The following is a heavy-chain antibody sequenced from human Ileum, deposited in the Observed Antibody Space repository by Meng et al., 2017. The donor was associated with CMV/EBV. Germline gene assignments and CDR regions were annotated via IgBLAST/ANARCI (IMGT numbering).Heavy chain of an antibody. D-gene: IGHD3-10*01. J-gene: IGHJ6*02. CDR1: NYA. CDR2: ISYDGNNE. CDR3: ARDLRKAYNVLYYYYYGLDV. Sequence: NYAMHWVRQAPGKGLDWVAVISYDGNNEYYADSVKGRFTISRDNSKNTLHLQMNSLRTEDTAVYYCARDLRKAYNVLYYYYYGLDVWGQGTTVTVSS. V-gene: IGHV3-30-3*01.